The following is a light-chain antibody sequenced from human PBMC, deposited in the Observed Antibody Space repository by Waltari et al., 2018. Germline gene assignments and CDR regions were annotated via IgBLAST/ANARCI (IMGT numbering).Light chain of an antibody. J-gene: IGKJ5*01. CDR1: QSISIY. CDR3: QQSYSTPIT. V-gene: IGKV1-39*01. Sequence: DIQMTQSPSSLSASVGDRVTITCRASQSISIYLNWYQQKPGKAPKLLIYAASSLRSGVPSRFSGSVSWTDFTLTIRSLQPEDFATYYCQQSYSTPITFGQGTRLEIK. CDR2: AAS.